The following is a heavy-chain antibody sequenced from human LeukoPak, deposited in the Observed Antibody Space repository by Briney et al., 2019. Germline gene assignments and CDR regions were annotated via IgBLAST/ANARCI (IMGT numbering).Heavy chain of an antibody. CDR3: ARHHSYALDY. J-gene: IGHJ4*02. Sequence: PSETLSLTCAVYGGSFSGYYWSWIRQPPGKGLEWIGEINHSGSTNYNPSLKSRVTISVDTSKNQFSLKLSSVTAADTAVYYCARHHSYALDYWGQGTLVTVSS. D-gene: IGHD5-18*01. CDR1: GGSFSGYY. CDR2: INHSGST. V-gene: IGHV4-34*01.